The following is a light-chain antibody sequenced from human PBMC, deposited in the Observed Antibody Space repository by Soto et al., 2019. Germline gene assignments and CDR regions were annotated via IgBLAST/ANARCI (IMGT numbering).Light chain of an antibody. CDR2: DTS. V-gene: IGLV7-46*01. CDR1: TGAVTSGHY. Sequence: QAVVTQEPSLTVSPGGTVTLTCGSSTGAVTSGHYPYWFQQKPGQAPRTLIYDTSNKHSWTPARFSGSLLGGKAALTLSGVQPEDEAEYYCLLYYGDTIMFGGGTQLTVL. J-gene: IGLJ3*02. CDR3: LLYYGDTIM.